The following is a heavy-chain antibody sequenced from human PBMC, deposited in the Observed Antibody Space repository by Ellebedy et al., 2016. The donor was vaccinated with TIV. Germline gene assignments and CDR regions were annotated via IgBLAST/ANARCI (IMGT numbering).Heavy chain of an antibody. CDR3: AKALDYGDGYGMNV. V-gene: IGHV3-30*18. Sequence: PGGSLRLSCAASGFTFSNYGMHWVRQAPAKGLERVAVISYDGNNKNSSDSVKGRFTISRDNSKNTLDLQMNSLRAEDTAVYYCAKALDYGDGYGMNVWGQGTTVTVSS. CDR1: GFTFSNYG. D-gene: IGHD4-17*01. J-gene: IGHJ6*02. CDR2: ISYDGNNK.